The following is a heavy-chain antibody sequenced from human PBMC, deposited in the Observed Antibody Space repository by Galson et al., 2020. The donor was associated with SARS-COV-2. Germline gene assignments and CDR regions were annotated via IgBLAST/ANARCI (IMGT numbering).Heavy chain of an antibody. V-gene: IGHV4-38-2*02. CDR3: VKVDPVTYTAGWIPFDY. CDR1: GSSISTGYY. CDR2: IYQNGEA. D-gene: IGHD6-19*01. J-gene: IGHJ4*02. Sequence: SETLSLTCSVSGSSISTGYYWGWIRQSPGRGLAWIGNIYQNGEAHYNPSLKTRATILLDRSKNQFSLQLTYATAADTAVYYCVKVDPVTYTAGWIPFDYWGQGILVSVSS.